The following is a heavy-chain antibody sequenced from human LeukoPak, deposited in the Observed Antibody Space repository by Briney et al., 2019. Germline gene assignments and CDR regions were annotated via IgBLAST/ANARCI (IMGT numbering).Heavy chain of an antibody. D-gene: IGHD2-2*01. CDR1: GYTFTSYG. CDR2: ISAYNGNT. J-gene: IGHJ5*02. V-gene: IGHV1-18*01. Sequence: ASVKVSCKASGYTFTSYGISWVRQAPGQGLEWMGWISAYNGNTNYAQKLQGRVTMTTDTSTSTAYMELRSLRSDDTAVYYCARVLGDIVVVPAALGWFDPWGQGTLVTVSS. CDR3: ARVLGDIVVVPAALGWFDP.